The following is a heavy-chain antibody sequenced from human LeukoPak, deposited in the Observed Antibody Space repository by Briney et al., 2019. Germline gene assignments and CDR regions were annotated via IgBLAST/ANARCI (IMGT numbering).Heavy chain of an antibody. D-gene: IGHD4-17*01. Sequence: SETLSLTCTVSGGSISSYYWSWIRQPPGKGLEWNGYIYYSGSTNYNPSLKSRVTISVDTPKNQFSLKLSSVTAADTAVYYCARQTGDYERNNYYYYYYMDVWGKGTTVTVSS. V-gene: IGHV4-59*08. CDR3: ARQTGDYERNNYYYYYYMDV. CDR1: GGSISSYY. CDR2: IYYSGST. J-gene: IGHJ6*03.